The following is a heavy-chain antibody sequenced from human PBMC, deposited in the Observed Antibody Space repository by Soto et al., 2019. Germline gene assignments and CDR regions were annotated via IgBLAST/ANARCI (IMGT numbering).Heavy chain of an antibody. D-gene: IGHD2-15*01. CDR3: XSPGYCSGGSCPLYFDY. J-gene: IGHJ4*02. CDR1: GGSISSSSYY. CDR2: IYYSGST. V-gene: IGHV4-39*01. Sequence: SETLSLTCTVSGGSISSSSYYWGWIRQPPGKGLEWIGSIYYSGSTYYNPSLKSRVTISVDTSKNQFSLKLSSVTAADTAVYYCXSPGYCSGGSCPLYFDYWGQGTLVTVSS.